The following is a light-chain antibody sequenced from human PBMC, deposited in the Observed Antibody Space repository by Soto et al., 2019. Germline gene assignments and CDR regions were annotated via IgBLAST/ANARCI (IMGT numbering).Light chain of an antibody. J-gene: IGLJ1*01. Sequence: QSVLTQPPSVSGAPGQRVTIFCTGSSSNIGAGYDVHWYQQLPGTAPKLLIYGNSNRPSGVPDRFSGSKSGASAPLAITGLQAEDEADYYCQSYDSSLSGVFGTGTKVTVL. CDR1: SSNIGAGYD. CDR2: GNS. V-gene: IGLV1-40*01. CDR3: QSYDSSLSGV.